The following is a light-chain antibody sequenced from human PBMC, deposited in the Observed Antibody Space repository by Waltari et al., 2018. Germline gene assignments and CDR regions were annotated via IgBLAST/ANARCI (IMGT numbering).Light chain of an antibody. CDR2: DAS. J-gene: IGKJ1*01. CDR1: QSIGSD. Sequence: EIVLTQSPATLSLSPGERATLSCRASQSIGSDLGWYQQKPGQAPRLLIYDASNRATGIPARFRGSGSGTDFTPTISSLEPEDIAVYYCQQRSKWPRTFGQGTKVEIK. V-gene: IGKV3-11*01. CDR3: QQRSKWPRT.